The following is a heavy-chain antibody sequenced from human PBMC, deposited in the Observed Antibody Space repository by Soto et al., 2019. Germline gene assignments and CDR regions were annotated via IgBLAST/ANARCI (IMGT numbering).Heavy chain of an antibody. CDR1: GFTSSSYA. Sequence: PGGSLRLSCAASGFTSSSYAMHWVRQAPGKGLEWVAVISYDGSNKYYADSVKGRFTISRDNSKNTLYLQMNSLRAEDTAVYYCARDPPEMATQGGYFDYWGQGTLVTVSS. CDR3: ARDPPEMATQGGYFDY. V-gene: IGHV3-30-3*01. D-gene: IGHD5-12*01. CDR2: ISYDGSNK. J-gene: IGHJ4*02.